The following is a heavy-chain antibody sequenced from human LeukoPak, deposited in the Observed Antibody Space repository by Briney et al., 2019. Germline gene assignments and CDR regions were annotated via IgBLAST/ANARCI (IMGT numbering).Heavy chain of an antibody. CDR1: GYTFTSYD. CDR2: MNPNSGNT. Sequence: ASVKVSCKASGYTFTSYDINWVRQATGQGLEWMGWMNPNSGNTGYAQKFQGRVTMTRNTSISTAYMELSSLRSEDTAVYYCARADRSRRPLLEWSTPRGYYFDYWGQGTQVTVSS. D-gene: IGHD3-3*01. CDR3: ARADRSRRPLLEWSTPRGYYFDY. V-gene: IGHV1-8*01. J-gene: IGHJ4*02.